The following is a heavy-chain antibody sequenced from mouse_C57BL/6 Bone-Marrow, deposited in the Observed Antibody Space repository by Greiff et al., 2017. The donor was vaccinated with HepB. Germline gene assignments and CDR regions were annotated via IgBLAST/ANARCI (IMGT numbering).Heavy chain of an antibody. CDR3: ARSNDGYYPCGYFDV. J-gene: IGHJ1*03. Sequence: VQLQQPGAELVKPGASVKLSCKASGYTFTSYWMHWVKQRPGRGLGWIGRIDPNSGGTKYNEKFKSKATLTVDKHSSTAYMQLSSLTSEDSAVYYCARSNDGYYPCGYFDVWGTGTTVTVSS. CDR2: IDPNSGGT. CDR1: GYTFTSYW. V-gene: IGHV1-72*01. D-gene: IGHD2-3*01.